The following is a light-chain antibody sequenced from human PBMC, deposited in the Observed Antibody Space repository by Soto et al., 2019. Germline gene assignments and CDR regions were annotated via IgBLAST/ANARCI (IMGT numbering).Light chain of an antibody. V-gene: IGKV1-39*01. CDR2: AAS. CDR1: QNVNRY. J-gene: IGKJ1*01. Sequence: IQLTQSPSSLSASVGDRVTIPCRTSQNVNRYLNWYQEQPGKAPKLLIYAASILQSGVPSRFSGSGSGTDFTLAISSLQPEDFTTYYCQQSYGIPQTFGPGTKVDIK. CDR3: QQSYGIPQT.